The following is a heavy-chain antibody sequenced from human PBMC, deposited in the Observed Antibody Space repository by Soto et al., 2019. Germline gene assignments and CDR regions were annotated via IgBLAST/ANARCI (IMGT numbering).Heavy chain of an antibody. CDR1: GGSISSYY. CDR2: IYYSGST. CDR3: ARGNDYGDYGFDYFDY. V-gene: IGHV4-59*01. J-gene: IGHJ4*02. Sequence: TSETLSLTCTVSGGSISSYYWSWIRQPPGKRLEWIGYIYYSGSTNYNPSLKSRVTISVDTSKNQFSLKLSSVTAADTAVYYCARGNDYGDYGFDYFDYWGQGTLVTVSS. D-gene: IGHD4-17*01.